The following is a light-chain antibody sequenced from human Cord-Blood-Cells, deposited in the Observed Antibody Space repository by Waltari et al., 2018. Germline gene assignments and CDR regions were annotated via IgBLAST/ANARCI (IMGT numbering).Light chain of an antibody. CDR3: QQSYSTPQLT. J-gene: IGKJ4*01. Sequence: DIQMTQSPSSLSASVGDRVTITCRASQSISSYLNWHQQKPGKAPKLLIYAASSLQSGVPSRFSGSGSGTDFTLTISSLQPEDFATYYCQQSYSTPQLTFGGGTKVEIK. V-gene: IGKV1-39*01. CDR2: AAS. CDR1: QSISSY.